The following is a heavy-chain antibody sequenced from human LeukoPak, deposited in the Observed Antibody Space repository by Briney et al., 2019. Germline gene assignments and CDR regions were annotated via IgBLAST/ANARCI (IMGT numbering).Heavy chain of an antibody. CDR1: GYTFTGYY. V-gene: IGHV1-2*02. Sequence: GASVKVSCKASGYTFTGYYMHWVRQAPGQGLEWMGWINPNSGGTNYAQKFQGRVTMTRDTSISTAYMELSRLRSDDTAVYYCARVPNYYGSGSYYPFDYWGQGTLVTVSS. D-gene: IGHD3-10*01. CDR3: ARVPNYYGSGSYYPFDY. J-gene: IGHJ4*02. CDR2: INPNSGGT.